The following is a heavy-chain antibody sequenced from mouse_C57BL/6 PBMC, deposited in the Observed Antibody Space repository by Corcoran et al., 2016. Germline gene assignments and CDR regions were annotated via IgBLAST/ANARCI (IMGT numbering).Heavy chain of an antibody. V-gene: IGHV1-18*01. CDR3: ARNDYDGHYFDY. CDR2: INPNNGGT. D-gene: IGHD2-4*01. CDR1: GYTFTDYN. J-gene: IGHJ2*01. Sequence: EVQLQQSGPELVKPGASVKIPCKASGYTFTDYNMDWVKQSHGKSLEWIGDINPNNGGTIYNQKFKGKATLTVDKSSSTAYMELRSLTSEDTAVYYCARNDYDGHYFDYWGQGTTLTVSS.